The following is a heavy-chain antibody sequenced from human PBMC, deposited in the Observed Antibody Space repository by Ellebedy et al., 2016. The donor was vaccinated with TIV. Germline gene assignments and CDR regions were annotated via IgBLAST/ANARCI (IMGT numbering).Heavy chain of an antibody. CDR2: IWYDGSNK. J-gene: IGHJ4*02. Sequence: GESLKISXAASGFTFSSYGMHWVRQAPGKGLEWVAVIWYDGSNKYYADSVKGRFTISRDNSKNTLYLQMNSLRAEDTAVYYCAPGGGNGAFDYWGQGTLVTVSS. CDR3: APGGGNGAFDY. CDR1: GFTFSSYG. D-gene: IGHD4-23*01. V-gene: IGHV3-30*02.